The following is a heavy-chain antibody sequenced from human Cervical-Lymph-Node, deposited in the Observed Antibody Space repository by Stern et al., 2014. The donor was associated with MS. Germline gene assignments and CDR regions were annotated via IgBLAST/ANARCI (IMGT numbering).Heavy chain of an antibody. Sequence: QVQLMQSGAEVQKPGSSVTVSCTASGGTFSNLVISWVRQAPGQGLEWMGGTIPIFGKAIYAQTFRGRITITADESTRAVSLELSSLTSEYTAVYYCARGVYNSSSYNYWGQGTLVTVSA. V-gene: IGHV1-69*01. CDR2: TIPIFGKA. CDR1: GGTFSNLV. D-gene: IGHD6-6*01. CDR3: ARGVYNSSSYNY. J-gene: IGHJ4*02.